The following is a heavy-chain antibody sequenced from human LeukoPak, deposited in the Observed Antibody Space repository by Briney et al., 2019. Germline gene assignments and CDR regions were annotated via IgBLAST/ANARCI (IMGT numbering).Heavy chain of an antibody. Sequence: ASVKVSCKASGYTFTGYYMHWVRQAPGQGLEWMVRINPNSGGTNYAQKFQGRVTMTRDTSISTAYMELSRLRSDDTAVYCCASLGYRSGGSCYSLRAFDIWGQGTMVTVSS. CDR3: ASLGYRSGGSCYSLRAFDI. D-gene: IGHD2-15*01. CDR2: INPNSGGT. CDR1: GYTFTGYY. J-gene: IGHJ3*02. V-gene: IGHV1-2*06.